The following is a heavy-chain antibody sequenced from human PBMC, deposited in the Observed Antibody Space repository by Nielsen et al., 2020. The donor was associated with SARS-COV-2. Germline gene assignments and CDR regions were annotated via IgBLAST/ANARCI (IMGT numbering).Heavy chain of an antibody. CDR1: GGSFSGYY. J-gene: IGHJ4*02. CDR3: ARNFYGSGSYYPDY. Sequence: SETLSLTCAVYGGSFSGYYWSWIRQPPGKGLEWIGEINHSGSTNYNPSLKSQVTISVDTSKNQFSLKLSSVTAADTAVYYCARNFYGSGSYYPDYWGQGTLVTVSS. V-gene: IGHV4-34*01. CDR2: INHSGST. D-gene: IGHD3-10*01.